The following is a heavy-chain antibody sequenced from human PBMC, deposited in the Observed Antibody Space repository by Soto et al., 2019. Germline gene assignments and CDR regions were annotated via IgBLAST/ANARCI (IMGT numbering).Heavy chain of an antibody. CDR2: IHHSGST. V-gene: IGHV4-59*01. Sequence: XETLYLTCTVSGCFISNYYWSWIRQSPGKGLEWIGYIHHSGSTNYNPSLKSRVTMSVDTSRNQFSLKLSSVTAADTVVYYCARSIDSSGYYFSNCWGQGTLVTVSS. CDR1: GCFISNYY. J-gene: IGHJ4*02. D-gene: IGHD3-22*01. CDR3: ARSIDSSGYYFSNC.